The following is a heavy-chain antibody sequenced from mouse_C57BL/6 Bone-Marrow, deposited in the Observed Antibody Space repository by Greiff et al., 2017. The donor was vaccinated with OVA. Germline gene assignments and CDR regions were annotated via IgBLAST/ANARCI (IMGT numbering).Heavy chain of an antibody. J-gene: IGHJ4*01. V-gene: IGHV5-12*01. CDR3: ARRANWYAMDY. D-gene: IGHD4-1*01. CDR1: GFTFSDYY. Sequence: EVMLVESGGGLVQPGGSLKLSCAASGFTFSDYYMYWVRQTPEKRLEWVAYISNGGGSTYYPDTVKGRFTISRDNAKNTLYLQMSRLKSEDTAIYYCARRANWYAMDYWGQGTSVTVSS. CDR2: ISNGGGST.